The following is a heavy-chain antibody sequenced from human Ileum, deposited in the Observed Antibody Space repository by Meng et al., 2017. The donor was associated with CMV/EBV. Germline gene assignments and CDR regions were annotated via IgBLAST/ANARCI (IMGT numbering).Heavy chain of an antibody. V-gene: IGHV3-74*01. CDR1: GFTFSRYW. CDR3: ARGGLTTQIYYYYGKDG. D-gene: IGHD4/OR15-4a*01. CDR2: INSDGSST. Sequence: GGSLRLSCAASGFTFSRYWMHWVRQAPGKGLVWVSRINSDGSSTTYADSVKGRFTISRDNAKNTLHLQMNSLRAEDTAVYYCARGGLTTQIYYYYGKDGCGQAIT. J-gene: IGHJ6*01.